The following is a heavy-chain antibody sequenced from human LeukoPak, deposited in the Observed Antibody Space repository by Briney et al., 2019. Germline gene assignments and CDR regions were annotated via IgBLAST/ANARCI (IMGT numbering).Heavy chain of an antibody. J-gene: IGHJ4*02. CDR1: GYTFTSYG. CDR3: ARDRRPPRHSSSSLDHFDY. Sequence: ALVKVSCKASGYTFTSYGICWVRQAPGQGLEWMGWIGAYNGNTNYAQKLQGRVTMTADTSTSTAYMELRSLRSDDTAVYYCARDRRPPRHSSSSLDHFDYWGQGTLVTVSS. V-gene: IGHV1-18*01. CDR2: IGAYNGNT. D-gene: IGHD6-6*01.